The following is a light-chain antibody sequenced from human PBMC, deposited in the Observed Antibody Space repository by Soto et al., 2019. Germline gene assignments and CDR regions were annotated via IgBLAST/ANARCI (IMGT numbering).Light chain of an antibody. J-gene: IGKJ4*02. V-gene: IGKV3-15*01. CDR1: QSVSSN. CDR2: GAS. CDR3: QQYNNWCPCT. Sequence: IVITQSPATLSVSPGERATLSCRAGQSVSSNLAWYQQKPAQAPRLLIYGASTRATGIPARFSGSGSGTEFTLTTSSLQSEDFAAYYCQQYNNWCPCTFGGGTKVDIK.